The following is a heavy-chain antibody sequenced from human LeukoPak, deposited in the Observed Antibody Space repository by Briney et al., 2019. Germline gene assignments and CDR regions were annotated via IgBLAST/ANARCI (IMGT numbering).Heavy chain of an antibody. Sequence: SETLSLTCAVYGDSFSGYYWSWIRQPPGKGLEWIGEINHSGSRNDNPSLKSRVTISVDMSKNQFSLKLGSVTAADTAVYYCARDPSWDYWGQGTLVTVSS. V-gene: IGHV4-34*01. CDR2: INHSGSR. J-gene: IGHJ4*02. CDR1: GDSFSGYY. CDR3: ARDPSWDY.